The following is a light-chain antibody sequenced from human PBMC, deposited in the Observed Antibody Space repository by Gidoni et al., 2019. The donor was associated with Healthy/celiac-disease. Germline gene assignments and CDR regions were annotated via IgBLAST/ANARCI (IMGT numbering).Light chain of an antibody. V-gene: IGLV2-11*01. Sequence: QSALTQPRSVSGSPGQSVTISCTGPSSDVGGYNYVSWYQQHPGKAPQLMIYDVSKRPSGVPDRFSGSKSGNTASLTISGLQAEDESDYYCCSYAGSYTGVFGTGTKVTVL. CDR2: DVS. CDR1: SSDVGGYNY. CDR3: CSYAGSYTGV. J-gene: IGLJ1*01.